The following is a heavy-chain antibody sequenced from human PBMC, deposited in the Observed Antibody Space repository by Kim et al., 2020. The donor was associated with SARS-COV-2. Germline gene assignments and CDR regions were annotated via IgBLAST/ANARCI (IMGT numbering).Heavy chain of an antibody. J-gene: IGHJ4*02. CDR3: ARDGSSWYPYYFDY. D-gene: IGHD6-13*01. Sequence: NPSLKSRVTISVDTSKNQFSLKLSSVTAADTAVYYCARDGSSWYPYYFDYWGQGTLVTVSS. V-gene: IGHV4-39*07.